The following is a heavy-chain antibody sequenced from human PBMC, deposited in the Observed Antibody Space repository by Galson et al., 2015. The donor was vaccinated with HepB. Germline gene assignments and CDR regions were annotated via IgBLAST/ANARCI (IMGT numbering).Heavy chain of an antibody. CDR3: ANLVRYYDSSGYLTPHLAFDE. D-gene: IGHD3-22*01. CDR2: IILMFGTA. Sequence: SVKVSCKASGGSFSNYAISGVRQAPGQGLEWTGGIILMFGTANYAQKFQGRVTITADKSTRIAYMELSSLRSADTAVYYCANLVRYYDSSGYLTPHLAFDEWGQGTMVTVSS. J-gene: IGHJ3*01. CDR1: GGSFSNYA. V-gene: IGHV1-69*06.